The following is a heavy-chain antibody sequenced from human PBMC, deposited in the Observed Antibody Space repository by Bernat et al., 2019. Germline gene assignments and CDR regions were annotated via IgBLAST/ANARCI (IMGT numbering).Heavy chain of an antibody. V-gene: IGHV3-15*01. J-gene: IGHJ4*02. Sequence: VQLVESGGGLVQPGGSLRLSCAASGFNFTNAWINWVRQAPGKEPEWLAHIKSKTDGEITAYAAPVKGRFTISRSDSDNTLFLQMNSLRTDDTAVYYCSRDPRWGSWGQGTLVTVSS. CDR3: SRDPRWGS. CDR1: GFNFTNAW. D-gene: IGHD4-23*01. CDR2: IKSKTDGEIT.